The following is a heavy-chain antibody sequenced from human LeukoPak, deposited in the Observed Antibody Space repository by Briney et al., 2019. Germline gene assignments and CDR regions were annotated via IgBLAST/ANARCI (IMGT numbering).Heavy chain of an antibody. CDR1: GDSVSSNSVT. CDR3: ARRLTQYDCFDP. J-gene: IGHJ5*02. Sequence: SQTHSLTCAISGDSVSSNSVTWNWIRQSPSRGLEWLGRTYYRSSWYNDYAVSVRGRITVNPDTSKNQFSLHLNSVTPEDTAVYYCARRLTQYDCFDPWGQGILVTVSS. D-gene: IGHD2-2*01. V-gene: IGHV6-1*01. CDR2: TYYRSSWYN.